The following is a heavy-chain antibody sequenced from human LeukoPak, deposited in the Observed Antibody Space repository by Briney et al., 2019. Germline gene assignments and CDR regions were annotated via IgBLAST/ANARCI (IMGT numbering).Heavy chain of an antibody. Sequence: PGGSLRLSCAASGFTFSSYWMSWVRQAPGKGLEWVANIKQDGSEKYYVDSVKGRFTISRDNAKNSLYLQMNSLRAEDTAVYYCARIRALLNGHYMDVWGKGTTVTVSS. V-gene: IGHV3-7*01. D-gene: IGHD1-26*01. CDR1: GFTFSSYW. CDR3: ARIRALLNGHYMDV. J-gene: IGHJ6*03. CDR2: IKQDGSEK.